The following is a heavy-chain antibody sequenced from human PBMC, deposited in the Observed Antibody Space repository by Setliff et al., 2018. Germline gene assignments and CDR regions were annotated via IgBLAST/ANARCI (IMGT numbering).Heavy chain of an antibody. CDR3: YITYSYGLYYFDY. V-gene: IGHV1-69*05. CDR1: GYTFTSYG. Sequence: WASVKVSCKASGYTFTSYGISWVRQAPGQGLEWMGGIIPIFGTANYAQKFQGRVTMTRDTSTSTVYMELSSLRSEDTAVYYCYITYSYGLYYFDYWGQGTLVTVSS. J-gene: IGHJ4*02. D-gene: IGHD5-18*01. CDR2: IIPIFGTA.